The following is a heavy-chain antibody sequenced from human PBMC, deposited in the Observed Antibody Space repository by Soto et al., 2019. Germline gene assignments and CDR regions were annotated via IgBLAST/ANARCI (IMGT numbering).Heavy chain of an antibody. Sequence: GGSLRLSCAASGFTFSSYAMNWVRQAPGKGLEWVSAISGSGGSTYYADSVKGRFTISRDNSKNTLYLQMNSLRAEDTAVYYCAKARGDGYCSGGSCYQPIDYWGQGTLVTVSS. CDR2: ISGSGGST. V-gene: IGHV3-23*01. CDR3: AKARGDGYCSGGSCYQPIDY. J-gene: IGHJ4*02. CDR1: GFTFSSYA. D-gene: IGHD2-15*01.